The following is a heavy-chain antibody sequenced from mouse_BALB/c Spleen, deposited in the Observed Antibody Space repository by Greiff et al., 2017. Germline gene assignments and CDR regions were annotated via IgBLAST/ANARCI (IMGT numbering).Heavy chain of an antibody. CDR2: IWAGGST. J-gene: IGHJ3*01. D-gene: IGHD1-1*01. CDR1: GFSLTSYG. V-gene: IGHV2-9*02. Sequence: VQVVESGPGLVAPSQSLSITCTVSGFSLTSYGVHWVRQPPGKGLEWLGVIWAGGSTNYNSALMSRLSISKDNSKSQVFLKMNSLQTDDTAMYYCAGNYYGSSYWFAYWGQGTLVTVSA. CDR3: AGNYYGSSYWFAY.